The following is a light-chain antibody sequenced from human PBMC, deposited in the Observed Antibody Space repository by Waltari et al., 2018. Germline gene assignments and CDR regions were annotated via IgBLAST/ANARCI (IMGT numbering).Light chain of an antibody. Sequence: QSVLTQPPSMSGAPGQRVTLPCTGSSSNTGAGHDVHWDQVFPGTAPKLLFYGNNNRPSGVPDRFSGSKSDTSASLAIGGLQAEDEADYYCQSFDIRLSGGVVFGGGTKVTVL. J-gene: IGLJ3*02. CDR1: SSNTGAGHD. CDR2: GNN. V-gene: IGLV1-40*01. CDR3: QSFDIRLSGGVV.